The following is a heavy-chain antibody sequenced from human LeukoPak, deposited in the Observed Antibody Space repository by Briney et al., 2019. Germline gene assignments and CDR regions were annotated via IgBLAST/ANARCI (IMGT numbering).Heavy chain of an antibody. CDR1: GYSISSGYY. Sequence: PSETLSLTCTVSGYSISSGYYWGWIRQPPGKGLEWIGSIYHSGSTYYNPSLKSRVTISVDTSKNQFSLRLSSVTAADTAVYYCARLGIAAAADYFDYWGQGTLVTVSS. CDR3: ARLGIAAAADYFDY. J-gene: IGHJ4*02. D-gene: IGHD6-13*01. V-gene: IGHV4-38-2*02. CDR2: IYHSGST.